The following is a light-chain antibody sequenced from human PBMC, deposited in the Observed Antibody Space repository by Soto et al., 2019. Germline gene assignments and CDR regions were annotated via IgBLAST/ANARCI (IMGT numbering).Light chain of an antibody. Sequence: EIVLTQSPGTLSLPPGERASLSCRASQTISSSFLAWYQQKPGQAPRLLIYRASRRAPGIPDRFSGSGSWTDFTLTISRLEPEYFAVYYCHQFGSSPLYTFGPGTKVEIK. J-gene: IGKJ3*01. V-gene: IGKV3-20*01. CDR3: HQFGSSPLYT. CDR2: RAS. CDR1: QTISSSF.